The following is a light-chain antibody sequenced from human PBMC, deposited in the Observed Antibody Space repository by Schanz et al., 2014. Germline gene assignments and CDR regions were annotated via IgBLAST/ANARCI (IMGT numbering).Light chain of an antibody. CDR2: SND. V-gene: IGLV1-44*01. CDR3: QSYDSSLSGPV. Sequence: QSVLAQPPSASGTPGQRVTISCSGSSSNIASNTVNWYQQLPGTAPKLLIYSNDQRPSGVPARFSGSKSGTSASLAISGLQSEDEADYYCQSYDSSLSGPVFGGGTKLTVL. CDR1: SSNIASNT. J-gene: IGLJ2*01.